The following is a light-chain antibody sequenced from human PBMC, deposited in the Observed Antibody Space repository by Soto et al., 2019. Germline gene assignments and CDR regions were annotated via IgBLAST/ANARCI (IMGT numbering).Light chain of an antibody. CDR3: ASYAGSRTYV. CDR2: EVT. V-gene: IGLV2-23*02. J-gene: IGLJ1*01. Sequence: QSVVTQPASVSGSPGQSVTISCSGSDIGNYNLVSWYQHLPGRAPKLLIFEVTMRPSGISDRFSGSKSASTASLTISGLRAEDEGDYYCASYAGSRTYVFGSGTKLTVL. CDR1: SDIGNYNL.